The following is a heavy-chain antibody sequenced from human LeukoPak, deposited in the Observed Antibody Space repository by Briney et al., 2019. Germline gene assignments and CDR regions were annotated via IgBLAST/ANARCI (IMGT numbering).Heavy chain of an antibody. D-gene: IGHD5-18*01. Sequence: SETLSLTCTVSGCSISSYYWSWIRQPPGRGLKWIGYIYYSGSTNYNPSLKSRVTISVDTSKNQFSLKLSSVTAADTAVYYCARDIGGYSYGFDYWGQGTLVTVSS. CDR3: ARDIGGYSYGFDY. J-gene: IGHJ4*02. CDR1: GCSISSYY. V-gene: IGHV4-59*01. CDR2: IYYSGST.